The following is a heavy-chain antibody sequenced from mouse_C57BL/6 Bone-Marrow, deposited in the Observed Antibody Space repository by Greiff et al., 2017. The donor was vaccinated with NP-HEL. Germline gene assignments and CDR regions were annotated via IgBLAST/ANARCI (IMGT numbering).Heavy chain of an antibody. CDR2: IYPGSGST. J-gene: IGHJ2*01. V-gene: IGHV1-55*01. CDR1: GYTFTSYW. Sequence: QVQLQQSGAELVKPGASVKMSCKASGYTFTSYWITWVKQRPGQGLEWIGDIYPGSGSTNYNEKFKSKATLTVDTSSSTAYMQLSSLTSEDSAVYYCAREGAQATTFDYWGQGTTLTVSS. CDR3: AREGAQATTFDY. D-gene: IGHD3-2*02.